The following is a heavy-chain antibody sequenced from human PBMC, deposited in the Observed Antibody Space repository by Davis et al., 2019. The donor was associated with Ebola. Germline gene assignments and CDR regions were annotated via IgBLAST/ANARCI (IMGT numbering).Heavy chain of an antibody. CDR1: GFTFSSYA. J-gene: IGHJ3*01. V-gene: IGHV3-23*01. CDR3: VKDQFSRNGIYDAFDV. Sequence: GGSLRLSCAASGFTFSSYAMTWVRQAPGKGLEWVSSISASGDNTYYADSVKGRFTISRDNAKNTLSLRMSGLGPEDTAMYYCVKDQFSRNGIYDAFDVWGQGTMVTVSS. D-gene: IGHD4-11*01. CDR2: ISASGDNT.